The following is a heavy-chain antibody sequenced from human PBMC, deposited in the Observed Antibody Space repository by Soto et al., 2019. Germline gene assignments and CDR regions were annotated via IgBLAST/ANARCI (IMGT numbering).Heavy chain of an antibody. J-gene: IGHJ4*02. Sequence: EVQLVESGGGLVQPGGSLRLSCAASGFTFSPFWMHWVRQVPGKGPVWVSRINSDGNSTSYADSVKGRFTTYRDNAKNTLYLQMKSLRVEYRAGYYYARASNHFDYWGQGTLVTVSS. CDR2: INSDGNST. V-gene: IGHV3-74*01. CDR1: GFTFSPFW. CDR3: ARASNHFDY. D-gene: IGHD4-4*01.